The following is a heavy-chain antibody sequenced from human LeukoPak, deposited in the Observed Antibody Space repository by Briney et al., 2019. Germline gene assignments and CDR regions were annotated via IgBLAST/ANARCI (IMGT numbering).Heavy chain of an antibody. CDR2: IHYSGST. V-gene: IGHV4-39*01. D-gene: IGHD6-13*01. CDR3: RCSSSSPNFDY. J-gene: IGHJ4*02. CDR1: GGSTSSSSNY. Sequence: SETLSLTCTVSGGSTSSSSNYWGWIRQPPGKGLEWIGSIHYSGSTYYNPSLKSRVTISVDTSKNQFSLKLSSVTAADTAVYYCRCSSSSPNFDYWGQGTLVTVSS.